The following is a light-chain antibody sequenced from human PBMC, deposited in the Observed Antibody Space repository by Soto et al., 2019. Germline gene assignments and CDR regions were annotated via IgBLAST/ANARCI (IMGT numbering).Light chain of an antibody. CDR2: GAS. Sequence: EILMTQSPSTLPASLGERATLFCRASQSVSSNLAWYQQKPGPGPGLLIYGASARATGIPARFSGSGSGTEFALTITSRQSEDFAVDNYQHYKNRTQSFGQGTKVDIK. CDR1: QSVSSN. CDR3: QHYKNRTQS. V-gene: IGKV3-15*01. J-gene: IGKJ1*01.